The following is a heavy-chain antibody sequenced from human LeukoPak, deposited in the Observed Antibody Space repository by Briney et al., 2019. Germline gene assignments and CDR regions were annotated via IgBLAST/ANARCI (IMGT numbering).Heavy chain of an antibody. CDR1: GGSISSYY. J-gene: IGHJ6*02. CDR3: ARGGTVVTHYYYGMDV. D-gene: IGHD4-23*01. Sequence: PSETLSLTCTVSGGSISSYYWSWIRQPPGKGLEWIGYIYYSGSTNYNPSLKSRVTISVDTSENLFSLKLSSVTAADTAVYYCARGGTVVTHYYYGMDVWGQGTTVTVSS. CDR2: IYYSGST. V-gene: IGHV4-59*01.